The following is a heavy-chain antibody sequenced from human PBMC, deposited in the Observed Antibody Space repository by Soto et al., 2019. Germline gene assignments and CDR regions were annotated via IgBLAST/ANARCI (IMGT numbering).Heavy chain of an antibody. CDR3: AICSSGYGGDCLSLKY. D-gene: IGHD5-12*01. Sequence: QVQLVQSGAEVKRPGALVKVSCKASGYTFTGYAFSWVRQPPGQGLEWMGWISAYNGKTIYSQKLQGRVTMTTDTSTSTVYMEVRSLGSDDTAVYYCAICSSGYGGDCLSLKYWGQGTLVTVSS. V-gene: IGHV1-18*01. J-gene: IGHJ1*01. CDR1: GYTFTGYA. CDR2: ISAYNGKT.